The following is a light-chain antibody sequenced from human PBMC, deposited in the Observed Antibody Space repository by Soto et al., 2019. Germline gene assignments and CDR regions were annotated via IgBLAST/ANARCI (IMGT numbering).Light chain of an antibody. V-gene: IGKV3-20*01. CDR3: QQYGSSRGFT. CDR2: GAS. CDR1: QSVSSSY. J-gene: IGKJ3*01. Sequence: EMVLTQSPGTLSLSPGERATLSCRASQSVSSSYLGWYQQKPGQAPRLRIYGASSRATGIPDRFSGSGSGTDFTLTISRLEAEEFAVYYCQQYGSSRGFTFGPGTKVDIK.